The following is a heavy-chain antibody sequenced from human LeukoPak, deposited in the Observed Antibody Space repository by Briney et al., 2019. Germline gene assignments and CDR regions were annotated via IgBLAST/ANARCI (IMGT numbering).Heavy chain of an antibody. CDR3: ARPLSIAAHAPYDY. CDR2: ISYDGSNK. J-gene: IGHJ4*02. CDR1: GFTFSSYS. D-gene: IGHD6-6*01. Sequence: GGSLRLSCAASGFTFSSYSMNWVRQAPGKGLEWVAVISYDGSNKYYADSVKGRFTISRDNSKNTLYLQMNSLRAEDTAVYYCARPLSIAAHAPYDYWGQGTLVTVSS. V-gene: IGHV3-30*03.